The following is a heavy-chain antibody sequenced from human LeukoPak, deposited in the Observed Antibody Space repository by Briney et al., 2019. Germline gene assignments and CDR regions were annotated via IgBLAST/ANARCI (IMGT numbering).Heavy chain of an antibody. V-gene: IGHV4-4*02. CDR2: VHLDGRT. CDR3: AREGGFYRPLDY. D-gene: IGHD3-3*01. Sequence: SGTLSLTCGVSGGSVINTNWWTWVRQPPGKGLEWIGEVHLDGRTNYNPSLESRLTMSVDASENQVSLKLTSVTAADTAVYYCAREGGFYRPLDYSGQGTLVTVSS. J-gene: IGHJ4*02. CDR1: GGSVINTNW.